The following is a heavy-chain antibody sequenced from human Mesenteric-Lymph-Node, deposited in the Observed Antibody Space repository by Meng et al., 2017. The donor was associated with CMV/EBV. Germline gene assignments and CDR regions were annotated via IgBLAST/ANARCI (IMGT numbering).Heavy chain of an antibody. CDR3: AHSSGIAAAGPFYFDY. Sequence: QITLKESGPTLVKPTQTLTLTFTFSGFSLSTSGVGVGWIRQPPGKALEWLALIYWDDDKRYSPPLKSRLTITKDTSKNQVVLTMTNMDPVDTATYYCAHSSGIAAAGPFYFDYWGQGTLVTVSS. J-gene: IGHJ4*02. CDR1: GFSLSTSGVG. CDR2: IYWDDDK. V-gene: IGHV2-5*02. D-gene: IGHD6-13*01.